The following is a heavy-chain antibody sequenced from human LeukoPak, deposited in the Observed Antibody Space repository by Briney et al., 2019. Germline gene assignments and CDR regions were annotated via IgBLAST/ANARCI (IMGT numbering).Heavy chain of an antibody. CDR1: GVSISSSNW. CDR2: IYRSGST. V-gene: IGHV4-4*02. Sequence: SETLSLTCAVSGVSISSSNWWSWVRQPPGKGLEWIGEIYRSGSTNYNPSLKSRVTISVDKSKNQFSLRLSSVTAADTAVYYCARAGYSYGFHGGYFDYWGQGTLVTVSS. CDR3: ARAGYSYGFHGGYFDY. D-gene: IGHD5-18*01. J-gene: IGHJ4*02.